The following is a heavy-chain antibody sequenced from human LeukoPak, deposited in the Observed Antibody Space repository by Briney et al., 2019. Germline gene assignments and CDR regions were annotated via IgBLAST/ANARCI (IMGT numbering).Heavy chain of an antibody. J-gene: IGHJ5*02. CDR1: SGSHNGGLT. CDR3: ARGDYGGLGA. CDR2: IYHSGST. D-gene: IGHD4-23*01. V-gene: IGHV4-30-2*01. Sequence: KASETLSLTCAVSSGSHNGGLTWSWIRQPLGKGLGWIGFIYHSGSTYYNLPLKSRVTISIDTSKNQVSLNLTSVTAADTAMYFCARGDYGGLGAWGQGILVTVSS.